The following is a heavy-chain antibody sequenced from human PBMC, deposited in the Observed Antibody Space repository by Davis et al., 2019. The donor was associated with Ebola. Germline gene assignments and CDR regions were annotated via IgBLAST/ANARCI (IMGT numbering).Heavy chain of an antibody. D-gene: IGHD6-19*01. J-gene: IGHJ4*02. CDR1: GYTFTSYG. CDR3: ARDRTSGGWYESIDY. Sequence: AASVKVSCKASGYTFTSYGISWVRQPPGQGLEWMGWITAYNGNTEYAQKLQGRDTMTTDTSTSTVYMELMSLRSDDTAVYYCARDRTSGGWYESIDYWGQGTLVTVSS. V-gene: IGHV1-18*04. CDR2: ITAYNGNT.